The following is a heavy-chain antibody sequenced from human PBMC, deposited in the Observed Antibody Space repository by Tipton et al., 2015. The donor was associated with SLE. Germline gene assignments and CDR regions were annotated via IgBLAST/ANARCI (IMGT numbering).Heavy chain of an antibody. Sequence: SLRLSCTASGLTFNNYAMSWVRQAPGKGLEWVSTSSHTDYNTYYGDSVKGRFTISRDNSKNTLYLQMSSLRAEDTAIYYCAKEFVGGWPFDYWGQGILVTVSS. D-gene: IGHD6-19*01. CDR1: GLTFNNYA. V-gene: IGHV3-23*01. CDR3: AKEFVGGWPFDY. CDR2: SSHTDYNT. J-gene: IGHJ4*02.